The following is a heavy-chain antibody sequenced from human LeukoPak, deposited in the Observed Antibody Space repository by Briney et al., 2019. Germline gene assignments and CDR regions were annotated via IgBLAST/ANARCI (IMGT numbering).Heavy chain of an antibody. Sequence: HRASVKVSCKASGYTFTSYDINWVRQATGQGLEWMGWMNPNSGNTGYAQKFQGRVTITRNTSISTAYMELSSLRSEDTAVYYCARVTISSGWSRRTLRYWGQGTLVTVSS. V-gene: IGHV1-8*03. D-gene: IGHD6-19*01. CDR2: MNPNSGNT. CDR1: GYTFTSYD. J-gene: IGHJ4*02. CDR3: ARVTISSGWSRRTLRY.